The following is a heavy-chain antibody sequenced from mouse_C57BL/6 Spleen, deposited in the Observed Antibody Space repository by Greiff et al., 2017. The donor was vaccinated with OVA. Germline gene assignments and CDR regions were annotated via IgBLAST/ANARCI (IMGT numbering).Heavy chain of an antibody. V-gene: IGHV8-5*01. CDR1: GFSLSTSNMG. Sequence: VKLVESGPGILQPSQTLSLSCSSSGFSLSTSNMGIAWIRQPSGKGLEWLAHIGCNDDNYYNPFLKRRPIIPKDTSNNQEFLKITSVDTAETATYYCAQIAGDYGCWYFDVWGTGTTVTVSS. D-gene: IGHD2-4*01. CDR2: IGCNDDN. J-gene: IGHJ1*03. CDR3: AQIAGDYGCWYFDV.